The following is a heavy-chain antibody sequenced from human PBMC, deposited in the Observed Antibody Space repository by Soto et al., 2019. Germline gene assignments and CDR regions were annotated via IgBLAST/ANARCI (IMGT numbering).Heavy chain of an antibody. V-gene: IGHV3-23*01. Sequence: PAGSLRQSGAEAVFTFSIYAMSWVRQAPGKGLEWVSAIKGRFTISRDNSKNTLYLQMNSLRAEDTAVYSCTASSGWYNALYLWAQGTMHTVSS. CDR3: TASSGWYNALYL. J-gene: IGHJ3*01. CDR1: VFTFSIYA. D-gene: IGHD6-19*01. CDR2: I.